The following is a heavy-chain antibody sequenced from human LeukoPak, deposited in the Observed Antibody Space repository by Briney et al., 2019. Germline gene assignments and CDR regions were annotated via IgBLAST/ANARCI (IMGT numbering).Heavy chain of an antibody. Sequence: ASVKVSCKASGYTFTGYYMHWVRQAPGQGLEWMGWINPNSGGTNYAQKFQGRVTMTRDTSISTAYMELSRLRSDDTAVYYCARGTPTGYSSGWTDCWGQGTLVTVSS. J-gene: IGHJ4*02. V-gene: IGHV1-2*02. CDR3: ARGTPTGYSSGWTDC. CDR1: GYTFTGYY. CDR2: INPNSGGT. D-gene: IGHD6-19*01.